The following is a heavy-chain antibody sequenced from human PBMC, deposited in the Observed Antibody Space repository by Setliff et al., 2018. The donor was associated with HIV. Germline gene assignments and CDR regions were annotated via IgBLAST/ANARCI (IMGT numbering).Heavy chain of an antibody. CDR2: ISPKYGGT. Sequence: ASVKVSCKASGYSFSDYHIHWVRQAPGHGFQWMGWISPKYGGTNYAQNFQGRVTMTRDTSISTAYMELNSLTSDDTAVYYCARGRHSGTYEAFDIWGPGTMVTVSS. J-gene: IGHJ3*02. V-gene: IGHV1-2*02. D-gene: IGHD1-26*01. CDR1: GYSFSDYH. CDR3: ARGRHSGTYEAFDI.